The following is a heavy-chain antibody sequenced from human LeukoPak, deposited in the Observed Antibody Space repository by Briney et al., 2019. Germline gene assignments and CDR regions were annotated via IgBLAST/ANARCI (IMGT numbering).Heavy chain of an antibody. J-gene: IGHJ4*02. CDR2: ISGSGDST. D-gene: IGHD5-24*01. CDR3: AKGDCRDGYNCLHFDY. V-gene: IGHV3-23*01. CDR1: GFTFISYA. Sequence: PGGSLRLSCAASGFTFISYAMTWVRQVQGKGLEWVSAISGSGDSTYYADSVKGRFTISRDNSKNTMYLQMKSLRAEDTAVYYCAKGDCRDGYNCLHFDYWGQGTLVTVSS.